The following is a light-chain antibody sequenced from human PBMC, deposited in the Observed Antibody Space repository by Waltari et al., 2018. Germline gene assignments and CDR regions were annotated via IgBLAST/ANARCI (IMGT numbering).Light chain of an antibody. CDR1: NIERKS. J-gene: IGLJ1*01. CDR3: QVWDANTDPGV. Sequence: SYVLTQPPSVSVAPGETARITCGGNNIERKSVHWYRKRPGQAPVVVISYDNARAAGIPERFSGSNSGNTATLTISRVEAGDEADYYCQVWDANTDPGVFGTGTEVTVL. V-gene: IGLV3-21*01. CDR2: YDN.